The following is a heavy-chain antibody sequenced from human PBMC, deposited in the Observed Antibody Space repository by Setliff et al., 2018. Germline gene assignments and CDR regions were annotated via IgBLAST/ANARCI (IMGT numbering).Heavy chain of an antibody. D-gene: IGHD3-10*01. V-gene: IGHV5-51*01. J-gene: IGHJ4*02. CDR2: IYHGDSDT. CDR1: GYSFITYW. CDR3: VRAGSGIGGDLDY. Sequence: GESLKISCTGSGYSFITYWIGWVRQMPGKGMEWIGIIYHGDSDTRYSPSFQGQVTISADKSITTAYLEWSSLKASDTAIYYCVRAGSGIGGDLDYWGQGTLVTVSS.